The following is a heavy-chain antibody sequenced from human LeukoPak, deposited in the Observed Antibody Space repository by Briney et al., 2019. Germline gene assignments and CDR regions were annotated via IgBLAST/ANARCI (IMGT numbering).Heavy chain of an antibody. D-gene: IGHD3-9*01. J-gene: IGHJ4*02. V-gene: IGHV3-30*18. CDR3: AKSSGGDYYDILTGYYMYSPDWGYFDY. Sequence: SGGSLRLSCAASGFTFSSYGMHWVRQAPGKGLEWVAVISYDGSNKYYADSVKGRFTISRDNSKNTLYLQMNSLRAEDTAVYYCAKSSGGDYYDILTGYYMYSPDWGYFDYWGQGTLVTVSS. CDR1: GFTFSSYG. CDR2: ISYDGSNK.